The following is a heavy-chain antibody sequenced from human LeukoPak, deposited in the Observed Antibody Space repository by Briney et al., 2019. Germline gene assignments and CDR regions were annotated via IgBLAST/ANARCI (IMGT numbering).Heavy chain of an antibody. D-gene: IGHD3-22*01. CDR2: INHSGST. CDR1: GGSFSGYY. Sequence: SETLSLTCAVDGGSFSGYYWSWIRQPPGKGLEWIGEINHSGSTNYNPSLKSRVTISVDTSKNQFSLKLSSVTAADTAVYYCARFLYDSSGYYWTYWGQGTLVTVSS. J-gene: IGHJ4*02. V-gene: IGHV4-34*01. CDR3: ARFLYDSSGYYWTY.